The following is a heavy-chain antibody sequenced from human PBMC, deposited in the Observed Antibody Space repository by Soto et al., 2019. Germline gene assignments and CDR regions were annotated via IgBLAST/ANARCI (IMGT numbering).Heavy chain of an antibody. CDR3: ARVTESDAFDI. CDR1: GGSISSINW. CDR2: IHHRGSI. V-gene: IGHV4-4*02. J-gene: IGHJ3*02. Sequence: SETLSLTCTVSGGSISSINWWSWVRQPPGKGLEWIGEIHHRGSINYSPSLSSRLTISVDKSKNQFSLNLSSVTAADTAVYYCARVTESDAFDIWGQGTMVTVSS.